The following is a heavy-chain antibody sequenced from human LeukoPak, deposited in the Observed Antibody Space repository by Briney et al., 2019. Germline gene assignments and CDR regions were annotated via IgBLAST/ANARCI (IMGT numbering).Heavy chain of an antibody. J-gene: IGHJ3*01. CDR1: GFTFSSYA. CDR3: AKTDYYYDSSGYYYGL. Sequence: PGGSLRLSCAASGFTFSSYAMSWVRQAPEKGLEWVSAISGSGGSTYYADSVKGRFTISRGNSKNTLYLQMNSLRAEDTAVYYCAKTDYYYDSSGYYYGLWGQGTMVTVSS. V-gene: IGHV3-23*01. CDR2: ISGSGGST. D-gene: IGHD3-22*01.